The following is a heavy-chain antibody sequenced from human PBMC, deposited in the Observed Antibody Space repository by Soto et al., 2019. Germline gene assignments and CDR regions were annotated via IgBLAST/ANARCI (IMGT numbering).Heavy chain of an antibody. CDR1: GGSFSGYY. V-gene: IGHV4-34*01. CDR2: INARGSI. CDR3: ARESHDILTGPPWVWYFDL. D-gene: IGHD3-9*01. J-gene: IGHJ2*01. Sequence: QVQLQQWGAGPLRPLETLSLTCGVSGGSFSGYYWAWIRQSPGKGLEGIGEINARGSINYNPSLTSRVSISVDTSKNHYSLKLRSLTAADTAVYYCARESHDILTGPPWVWYFDLWGRGTLVTVSS.